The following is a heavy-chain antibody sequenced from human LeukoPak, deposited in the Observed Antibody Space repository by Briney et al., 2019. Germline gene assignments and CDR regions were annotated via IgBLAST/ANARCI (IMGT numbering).Heavy chain of an antibody. CDR2: IGWSGTPI. V-gene: IGHV3-11*01. CDR1: GFMFSDYY. CDR3: ARRATSYAIDY. J-gene: IGHJ4*02. Sequence: PGGSLRLSCAASGFMFSDYYMGWIRQAPGKGLEWISYIGWSGTPIYYADSVKGRFTISRDNAKNSLYLQMDSLRAEDTALYFCARRATSYAIDYWGQGTLVTVSS. D-gene: IGHD2-2*01.